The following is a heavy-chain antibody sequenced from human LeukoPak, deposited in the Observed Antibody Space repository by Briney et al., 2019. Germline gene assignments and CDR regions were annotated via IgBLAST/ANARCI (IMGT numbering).Heavy chain of an antibody. J-gene: IGHJ4*02. CDR2: ISGSGGYT. V-gene: IGHV3-23*01. CDR3: ARDRLKYSSGWYYFDY. CDR1: GFTFSSYG. Sequence: GGSLRLSCAASGFTFSSYGMSWVRQAPGKGLEWVSTISGSGGYTYYADSVKGRFTISRDNSKNTLYLQMNSLRAEDTAVYYCARDRLKYSSGWYYFDYWGQGTLVTVSS. D-gene: IGHD6-19*01.